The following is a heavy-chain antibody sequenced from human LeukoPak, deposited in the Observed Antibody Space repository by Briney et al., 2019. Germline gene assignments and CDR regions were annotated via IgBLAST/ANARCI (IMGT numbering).Heavy chain of an antibody. CDR2: INPNSGRT. D-gene: IGHD3-22*01. CDR3: ARGTYYDSSAYSGVRLFDY. V-gene: IGHV1-2*02. J-gene: IGHJ4*02. CDR1: GYTFTNYA. Sequence: GASVKVSCKASGYTFTNYAMNWVRQAPGQGLEWMGWINPNSGRTNYAQKFQGRVTMTGDTSISTAYMELTRLTSDDTAVYYCARGTYYDSSAYSGVRLFDYWGQGTLVTVSS.